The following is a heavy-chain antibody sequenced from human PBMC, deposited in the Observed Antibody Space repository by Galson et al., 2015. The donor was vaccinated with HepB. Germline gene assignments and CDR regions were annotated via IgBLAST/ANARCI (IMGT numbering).Heavy chain of an antibody. CDR2: ITPIGDNT. Sequence: SLRLSCAASGFTFSYYTMSWVRQAPGKGLEWISAITPIGDNTNSADSMKGRFTISRDNSRNTLFLQMNSLRADDTAIYFCAKVFPEKVDGWYRQALYYFDSWGQGTRVTVSS. V-gene: IGHV3-23*01. J-gene: IGHJ4*02. CDR3: AKVFPEKVDGWYRQALYYFDS. CDR1: GFTFSYYT. D-gene: IGHD6-19*01.